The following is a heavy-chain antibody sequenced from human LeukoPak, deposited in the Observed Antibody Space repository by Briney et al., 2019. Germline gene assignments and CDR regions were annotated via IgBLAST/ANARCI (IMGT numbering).Heavy chain of an antibody. V-gene: IGHV4-38-2*01. CDR3: ARNTTEVVTAKWYDP. Sequence: SETLSLTCAVSGYSISSGDYWGWIRQPTGNGLEWIGSIYHSGSTHYNPSLKSRVTISVDTSKNQFSLKLSSVTAADTAVYYCARNTTEVVTAKWYDPWGQGTLVTVSS. D-gene: IGHD2-21*02. CDR1: GYSISSGDY. J-gene: IGHJ5*02. CDR2: IYHSGST.